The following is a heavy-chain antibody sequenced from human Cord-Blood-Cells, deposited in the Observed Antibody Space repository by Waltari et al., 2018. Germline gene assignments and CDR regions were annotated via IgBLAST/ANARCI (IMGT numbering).Heavy chain of an antibody. D-gene: IGHD5-12*01. V-gene: IGHV4-38-2*02. CDR2: IYHSGST. CDR3: ARGGGHSGYDYDY. J-gene: IGHJ4*02. CDR1: GYSISRGYY. Sequence: QVQLQESGPGLVKPSETLSLTCTVSGYSISRGYYWGWIRQPPGKGLEWIGSIYHSGSTYYHPSLKSRVTISVDTSKNQFSLKLSSVTAADTAVYYCARGGGHSGYDYDYWGQGTLVTVSS.